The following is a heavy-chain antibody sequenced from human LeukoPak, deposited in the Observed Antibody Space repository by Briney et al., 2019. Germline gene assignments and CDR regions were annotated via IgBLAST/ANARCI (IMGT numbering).Heavy chain of an antibody. V-gene: IGHV3-30*18. J-gene: IGHJ4*02. D-gene: IGHD3-16*02. CDR2: ISSDGRKI. CDR1: GITFTIAG. Sequence: PGTSLRLSCAASGITFTIAGMHWVRQVPGKGLEWVAVISSDGRKIYYADSVKGRFIISRDTFRNILFLQMNGLRTDDTAIYYCAEDKGNRYFDYWGQGTLVTISS. CDR3: AEDKGNRYFDY.